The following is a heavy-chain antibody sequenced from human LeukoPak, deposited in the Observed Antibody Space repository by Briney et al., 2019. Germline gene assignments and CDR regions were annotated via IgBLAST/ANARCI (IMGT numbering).Heavy chain of an antibody. CDR2: SDSTGDT. CDR1: GFTFSSHD. Sequence: PGGSLRLSCAASGFTFSSHDMYWVRQTGKRLEWVAASDSTGDTYYLDSVKGRFTISRETVKNSLSLQMNSLRVGDTGVYYCARGKMGDDYVVFDYWGQGVLVTVSS. CDR3: ARGKMGDDYVVFDY. J-gene: IGHJ4*02. D-gene: IGHD3-10*02. V-gene: IGHV3-13*01.